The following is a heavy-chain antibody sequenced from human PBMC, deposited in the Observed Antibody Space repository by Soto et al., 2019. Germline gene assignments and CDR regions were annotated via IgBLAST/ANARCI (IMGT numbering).Heavy chain of an antibody. CDR1: GYTFTSYG. Sequence: ASVKVSCKASGYTFTSYGISWVRQAPGQGLEWMGWISAYNGNTNYAQKLQGRVTMTTDTSTSTAYMELRSLRSDDTAVYYCARDLGPNRGYSCGYETADWFDPWGQGTLVTVSS. J-gene: IGHJ5*02. V-gene: IGHV1-18*01. D-gene: IGHD5-18*01. CDR3: ARDLGPNRGYSCGYETADWFDP. CDR2: ISAYNGNT.